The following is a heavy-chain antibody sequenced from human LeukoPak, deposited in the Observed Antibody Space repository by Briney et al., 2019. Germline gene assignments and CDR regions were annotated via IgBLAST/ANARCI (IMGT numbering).Heavy chain of an antibody. D-gene: IGHD6-13*01. V-gene: IGHV4-59*01. CDR3: AREGGSSWPFDY. CDR2: IYNSGST. J-gene: IGHJ4*02. Sequence: KPSETLSLTCTVSGGSISSYYWSWIRKPPGKGLEWIGYIYNSGSTNYNPSLKSRVTISVDTSKNQFSLKLSSVTAADTAVYYCAREGGSSWPFDYWGQGTLVTVSS. CDR1: GGSISSYY.